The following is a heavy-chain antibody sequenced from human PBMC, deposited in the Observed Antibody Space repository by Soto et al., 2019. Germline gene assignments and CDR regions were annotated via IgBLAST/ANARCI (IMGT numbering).Heavy chain of an antibody. D-gene: IGHD2-15*01. Sequence: SETLSLTCTVSGGSISSYYWSWIRQPPGKGLEWIGYIYYSGSTNYNPSLKSRVTISVDTSKNQFSLKLSSVTAADTAVYYCARRSTNLGYCSGGSCYGAFEIRGQGTMVTVSS. J-gene: IGHJ3*02. CDR1: GGSISSYY. CDR3: ARRSTNLGYCSGGSCYGAFEI. V-gene: IGHV4-59*08. CDR2: IYYSGST.